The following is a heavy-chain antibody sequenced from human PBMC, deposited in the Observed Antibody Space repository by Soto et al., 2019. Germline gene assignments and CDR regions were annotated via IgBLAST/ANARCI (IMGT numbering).Heavy chain of an antibody. J-gene: IGHJ4*02. CDR3: AHRVLRTVFGLVTTTASYFDF. D-gene: IGHD3-3*01. Sequence: QITLNESGPTQVKPRQTLTLTCTFSGFSLTTSGVGVGWIRQSPGKAPEWLALIYWDEDKRYSPSLKSRLTITNDTSKNQVVLTMADLDTAETANYYCAHRVLRTVFGLVTTTASYFDFWGQGTPVAVSS. V-gene: IGHV2-5*02. CDR1: GFSLTTSGVG. CDR2: IYWDEDK.